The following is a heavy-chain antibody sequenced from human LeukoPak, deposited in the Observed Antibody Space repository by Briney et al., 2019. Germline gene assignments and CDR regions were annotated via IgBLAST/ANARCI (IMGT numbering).Heavy chain of an antibody. D-gene: IGHD4-17*01. CDR2: IRFDGTSK. CDR3: ARAATVTTSPPWY. CDR1: GFTFSSYA. J-gene: IGHJ4*02. Sequence: GGSLRLSCAASGFTFSSYAMGWVRQAPGKGLEWVAFIRFDGTSKYYADSVKGRFTISRDNAKNSLYLQMNSLRAEDTAVYYCARAATVTTSPPWYWGQGTLVTVSS. V-gene: IGHV3-30*02.